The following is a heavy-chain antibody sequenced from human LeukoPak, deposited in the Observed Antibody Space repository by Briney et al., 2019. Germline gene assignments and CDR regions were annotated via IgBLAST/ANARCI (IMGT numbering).Heavy chain of an antibody. CDR3: AKDIAAAGTSDYGMDV. CDR2: ISGSGGST. D-gene: IGHD6-13*01. CDR1: GFTFSSYA. J-gene: IGHJ6*02. Sequence: PGGSLRLSCAASGFTFSSYAMSWVRRAPGKGLEWVSAISGSGGSTYYADSVKGRFTISRDNSKNTLYLQMNSLRAEDTAVYYCAKDIAAAGTSDYGMDVWGQGTTVAVSS. V-gene: IGHV3-23*01.